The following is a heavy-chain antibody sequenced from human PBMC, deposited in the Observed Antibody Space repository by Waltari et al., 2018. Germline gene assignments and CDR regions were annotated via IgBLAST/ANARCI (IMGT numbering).Heavy chain of an antibody. D-gene: IGHD3-22*01. CDR1: GYTFTSYY. J-gene: IGHJ4*02. Sequence: QVQLVQSGAEVKKPGASVKVSCKASGYTFTSYYMHWVRQAPGQGLEWMGGIIPIFGTANYAQKFQGRVTITADESTSTAYMELSSLRSEDTAVYYCARVTYYYDSSGYYPFYFDYWGQGTLVTVSS. CDR2: IIPIFGTA. V-gene: IGHV1-69*01. CDR3: ARVTYYYDSSGYYPFYFDY.